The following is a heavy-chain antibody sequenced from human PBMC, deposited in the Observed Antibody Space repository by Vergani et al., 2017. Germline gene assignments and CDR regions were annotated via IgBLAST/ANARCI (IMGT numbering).Heavy chain of an antibody. Sequence: QVQPQQWGAGLLKPSETLSLTRAVYGGSSSGYYWSWIRQPPGKGLEWIGEINHSGSTNYNPSIKSRVTISVATSKNQDSLKLSAVTAADTAVYYCAGGSRGLRARSSSGGCWFDPWGQGTLVTVSS. CDR3: AGGSRGLRARSSSGGCWFDP. J-gene: IGHJ5*02. V-gene: IGHV4-34*01. CDR2: INHSGST. CDR1: GGSSSGYY. D-gene: IGHD6-19*01.